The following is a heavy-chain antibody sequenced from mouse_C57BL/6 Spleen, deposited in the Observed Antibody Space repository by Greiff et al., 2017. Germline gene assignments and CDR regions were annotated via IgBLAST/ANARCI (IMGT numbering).Heavy chain of an antibody. CDR2: IWSDGST. Sequence: QVQLKESGPGLVAPSQSLSITCTVSGFSLTSYGVHWVRQPPGKGLEWLVVIWSDGSTTYNSALKSRLSISKDNSQSQVFLKMNSLQTDDTAMYYCARHRGTGYAMDYWGQGTSVTVSS. J-gene: IGHJ4*01. V-gene: IGHV2-6-1*01. CDR3: ARHRGTGYAMDY. CDR1: GFSLTSYG. D-gene: IGHD3-3*01.